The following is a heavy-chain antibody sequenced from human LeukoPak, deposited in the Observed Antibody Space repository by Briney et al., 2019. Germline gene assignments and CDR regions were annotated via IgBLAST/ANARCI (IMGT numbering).Heavy chain of an antibody. CDR2: INSDGSST. CDR1: GFTFSIYW. J-gene: IGHJ3*02. V-gene: IGHV3-74*01. D-gene: IGHD3-3*01. CDR3: ARGLTIFGVVNDAFDI. Sequence: PGGSLRLSCAASGFTFSIYWMHWVRQAPGKGLVWVSRINSDGSSTSYADSVKGRFTISRDNAKNTLYLQMNSLRAEDTAVYYCARGLTIFGVVNDAFDIWGQGTMVTVSS.